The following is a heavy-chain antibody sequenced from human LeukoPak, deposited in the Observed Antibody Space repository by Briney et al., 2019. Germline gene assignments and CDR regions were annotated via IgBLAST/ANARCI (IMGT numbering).Heavy chain of an antibody. Sequence: GGSLRLSCAASGFTFRSYWMHWVRQAPGKGLVWVSRINRDGSSTNHADSVKGRFTISRDNAKNTLYLQMNSLRVEDTAVYSCASLLTPYHGSGGGGMDVWGQGTTVTVSS. CDR1: GFTFRSYW. CDR3: ASLLTPYHGSGGGGMDV. V-gene: IGHV3-74*01. D-gene: IGHD3-10*01. J-gene: IGHJ6*02. CDR2: INRDGSST.